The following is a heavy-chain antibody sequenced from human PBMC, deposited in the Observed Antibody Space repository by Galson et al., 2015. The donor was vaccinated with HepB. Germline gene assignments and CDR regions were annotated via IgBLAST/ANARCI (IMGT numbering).Heavy chain of an antibody. J-gene: IGHJ4*02. Sequence: SLRLSCAVSGFTFSDHYIDWVRQAPGKGLEWVGRSRNKPRGYSTAYAASVKGRFTVSRDDSKNSVFLQMSSLRSEDTAVYYCARSEVTTVVTDFDSWGQGTLVTVSS. V-gene: IGHV3-72*01. CDR3: ARSEVTTVVTDFDS. D-gene: IGHD4-23*01. CDR1: GFTFSDHY. CDR2: SRNKPRGYST.